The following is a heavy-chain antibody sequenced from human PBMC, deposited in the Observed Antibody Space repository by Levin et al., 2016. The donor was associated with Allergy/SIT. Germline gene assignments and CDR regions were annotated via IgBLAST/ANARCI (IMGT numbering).Heavy chain of an antibody. D-gene: IGHD3-16*01. CDR1: GFTVSGNY. CDR2: IHSGGNT. Sequence: GESLKISCVVSGFTVSGNYMSWVRQAPGKGLEWVSVIHSGGNTYYADSVKGRFTISRDNSKNMLYLEVNSLTAEDTAVYYCARDGPHYDMDYWGQGTLVTVSA. CDR3: ARDGPHYDMDY. J-gene: IGHJ4*02. V-gene: IGHV3-53*01.